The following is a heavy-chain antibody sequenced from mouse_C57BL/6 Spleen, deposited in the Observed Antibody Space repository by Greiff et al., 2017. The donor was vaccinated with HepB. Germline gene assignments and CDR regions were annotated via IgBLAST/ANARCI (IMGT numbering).Heavy chain of an antibody. D-gene: IGHD1-1*01. CDR2: INPGSGGT. Sequence: QVQLQQSGAELVRPGPSVKVSCKASGYAFTNYLIEWVKQRPGQGLEWIGVINPGSGGTNYNEKFKGKATLTADKSSTTAYMHLSSLTSEDSSVYFYAREDYGSSPWYFDYWGQGTTLTVSS. CDR1: GYAFTNYL. J-gene: IGHJ2*01. V-gene: IGHV1-54*01. CDR3: AREDYGSSPWYFDY.